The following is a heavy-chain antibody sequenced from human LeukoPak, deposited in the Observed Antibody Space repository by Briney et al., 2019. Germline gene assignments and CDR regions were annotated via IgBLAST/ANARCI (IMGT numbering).Heavy chain of an antibody. CDR1: GFTVSNKY. Sequence: PGGSLRLSCVASGFTVSNKYMSWVRQAPGKGLEWVANIKPDESEKFYVDSVKGRFTISRDNAKNSLYLQMNSLRAEDTAVYYCARSPDGFDYWGQGTLVTVSS. J-gene: IGHJ4*02. V-gene: IGHV3-7*01. CDR2: IKPDESEK. CDR3: ARSPDGFDY.